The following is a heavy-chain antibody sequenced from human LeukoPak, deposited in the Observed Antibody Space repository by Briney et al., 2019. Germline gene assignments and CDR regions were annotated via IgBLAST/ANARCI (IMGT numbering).Heavy chain of an antibody. CDR2: IYSGGST. CDR3: ARSYYGSPYYYLDY. J-gene: IGHJ4*02. V-gene: IGHV3-53*01. D-gene: IGHD3-10*01. CDR1: GFTVTGNY. Sequence: AGGSLRLSCAASGFTVTGNYMSWVRQAPGKGLEWVSVIYSGGSTYYADSVKGRFTISRDNSKNTLYLQMNSLRAEDTAVYHCARSYYGSPYYYLDYWGQGTLVTVSS.